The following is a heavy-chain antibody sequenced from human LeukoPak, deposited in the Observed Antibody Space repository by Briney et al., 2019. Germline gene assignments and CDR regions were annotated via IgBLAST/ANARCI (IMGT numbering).Heavy chain of an antibody. V-gene: IGHV3-53*01. Sequence: GRSLRLSCSASGFTFSDFGLHWVRQAPGKGLEWVSVTYSNGRTYYADSVKGRFTISRDISKNTLYLQMNSLRAEDTAVYYCARVLSGRGSLYDYYYYMDVWGKGTTVTISS. CDR1: GFTFSDFG. CDR3: ARVLSGRGSLYDYYYYMDV. J-gene: IGHJ6*03. D-gene: IGHD3-10*01. CDR2: TYSNGRT.